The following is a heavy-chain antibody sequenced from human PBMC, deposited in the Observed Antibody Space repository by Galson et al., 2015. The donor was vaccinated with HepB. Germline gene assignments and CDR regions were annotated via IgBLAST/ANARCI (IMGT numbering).Heavy chain of an antibody. CDR3: TRDFFCSGGTCYPVS. J-gene: IGHJ5*02. Sequence: SVKVSCKASGGTFSRFTMSWVRQAPGQGLEWMGRIIPIVAVPNYSQMLQGRVTITADISTSTTYMELSSLSSDDTAVYYCTRDFFCSGGTCYPVSWGQGTLVTVSS. V-gene: IGHV1-69*02. D-gene: IGHD2-15*01. CDR1: GGTFSRFT. CDR2: IIPIVAVP.